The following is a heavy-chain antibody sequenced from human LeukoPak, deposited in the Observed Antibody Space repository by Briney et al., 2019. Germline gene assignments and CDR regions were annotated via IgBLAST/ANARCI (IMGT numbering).Heavy chain of an antibody. CDR3: AVIAVARQFDY. J-gene: IGHJ4*02. Sequence: ASVKVSCKASGYTFTSYGISWVRQAPGQGLEWMGIINPSGGSTSYAQKFQGRVTMTRDTSTSTVYMELSSLRSEDTAVYYCAVIAVARQFDYWGQGTLVTVSS. V-gene: IGHV1-46*01. D-gene: IGHD6-19*01. CDR1: GYTFTSYG. CDR2: INPSGGST.